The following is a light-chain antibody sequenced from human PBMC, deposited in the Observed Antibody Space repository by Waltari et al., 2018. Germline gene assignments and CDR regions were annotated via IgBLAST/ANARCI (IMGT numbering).Light chain of an antibody. Sequence: DIVMTQSPDSLAVSLGERATLNRKSSQSLLYSSNNKNYLAWYQQKPGQPPKLLVYWASTRESGVPDRFSGSGSGTDFTLTISSLQAEDVAVYYCQQYYTTLYTFGQGTKLEIK. CDR2: WAS. CDR1: QSLLYSSNNKNY. CDR3: QQYYTTLYT. J-gene: IGKJ2*01. V-gene: IGKV4-1*01.